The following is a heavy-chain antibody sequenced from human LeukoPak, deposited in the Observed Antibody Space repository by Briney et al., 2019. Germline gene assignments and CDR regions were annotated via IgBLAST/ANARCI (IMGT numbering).Heavy chain of an antibody. CDR3: ARSTYDSRSRFDY. D-gene: IGHD3-3*01. Sequence: SETLSLTCTVSGGSISSYYWSWIRQPPGKGLEWIGYIYYSGSTNYNPSLKSRVTISVDTSKNQFSLKLSSVTAADTAVYYCARSTYDSRSRFDYWGQGTLVTVSS. J-gene: IGHJ4*02. CDR2: IYYSGST. CDR1: GGSISSYY. V-gene: IGHV4-59*01.